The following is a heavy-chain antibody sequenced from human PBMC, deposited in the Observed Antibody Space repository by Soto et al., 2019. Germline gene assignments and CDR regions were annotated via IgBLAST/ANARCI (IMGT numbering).Heavy chain of an antibody. CDR2: IYYSGST. CDR3: AKLEGFWAPFDY. D-gene: IGHD7-27*01. CDR1: GGSISSYY. J-gene: IGHJ4*02. V-gene: IGHV4-59*01. Sequence: SETLSLTCTVSGGSISSYYWSWIRQPPGKGLEWIGYIYYSGSTNYNPSLKSRVTISVDTSKNQFSLKLSSVTAADTAVYYCAKLEGFWAPFDYWGQGTLVTVSS.